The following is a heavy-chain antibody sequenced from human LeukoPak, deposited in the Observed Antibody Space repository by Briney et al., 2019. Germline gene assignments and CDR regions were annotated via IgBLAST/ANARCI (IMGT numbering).Heavy chain of an antibody. V-gene: IGHV3-53*01. CDR1: GFTVSSNY. D-gene: IGHD3-10*01. CDR3: ARGGTGFHFDY. Sequence: PGGSLRLSCAASGFTVSSNYMTWVRQAPGKGLEWVSIIYGGGSTSYADSVKGRFTISRDNSKNTLYLQMNSLRAEDTAVYYCARGGTGFHFDYWGQGTLVTVSS. J-gene: IGHJ4*02. CDR2: IYGGGST.